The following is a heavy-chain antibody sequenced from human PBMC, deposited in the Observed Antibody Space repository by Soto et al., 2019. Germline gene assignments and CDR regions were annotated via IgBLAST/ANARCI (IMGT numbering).Heavy chain of an antibody. J-gene: IGHJ5*02. V-gene: IGHV4-4*07. CDR1: GGSISSYY. D-gene: IGHD6-19*01. CDR2: IYTSGST. CDR3: ARDDPLYHIAVAGTSWFDP. Sequence: QVQLQESGPGLVKPSETLSLTCTVSGGSISSYYWSWIRQPAGKGLEGIGRIYTSGSTNYNPSLKSRVTMSVDTSKNQFSLKLSSVTAADTAVYYCARDDPLYHIAVAGTSWFDPWGQGTLVTVSS.